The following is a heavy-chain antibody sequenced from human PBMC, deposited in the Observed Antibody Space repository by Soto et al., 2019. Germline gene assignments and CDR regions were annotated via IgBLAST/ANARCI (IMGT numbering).Heavy chain of an antibody. Sequence: EVQLVESGGGLVQPGGSLRLSCAVSGLTFSSHYMTWVRQAPGKGLEGVASIKPDGSESYYVDSVEGRFTLSRDNAKNSLYLEMNSLRADDTAVYYCATALNWLNFWGQGTLVTVSS. CDR1: GLTFSSHY. D-gene: IGHD6-19*01. J-gene: IGHJ4*02. CDR2: IKPDGSES. V-gene: IGHV3-7*01. CDR3: ATALNWLNF.